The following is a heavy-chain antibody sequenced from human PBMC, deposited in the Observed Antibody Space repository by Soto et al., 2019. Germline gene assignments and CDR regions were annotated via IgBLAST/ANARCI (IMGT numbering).Heavy chain of an antibody. CDR3: AKGSSTTNFSYCDY. V-gene: IGHV3-9*01. CDR2: ISWNSGNI. J-gene: IGHJ4*02. CDR1: GFTFDDYA. Sequence: EVQLVESGGGLVQPGRSLRLSCGASGFTFDDYAMHWVRQAPGKGLEWVSSISWNSGNIGYADSVKGRFIISRDNAKNSLYLQMNSLRPEDTALYYWAKGSSTTNFSYCDYWGQGTLVTVTS. D-gene: IGHD2-2*01.